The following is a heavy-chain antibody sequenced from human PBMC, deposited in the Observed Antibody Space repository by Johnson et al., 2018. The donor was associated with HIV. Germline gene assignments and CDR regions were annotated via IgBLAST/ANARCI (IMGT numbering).Heavy chain of an antibody. D-gene: IGHD3-22*01. CDR1: GFTFSDYY. V-gene: IGHV3-11*01. J-gene: IGHJ3*02. Sequence: QVQLVESGGGLVKPGGSLRLSCAASGFTFSDYYMSWIRQAPGKGLEWVSYISSGGSTIYYADYVQGRFTISRDNSKNTLYLQMNSLRAEDTAVYYCAKDYYYDSSGYFLTCAFDIWGQGTMVTVSS. CDR2: ISSGGSTI. CDR3: AKDYYYDSSGYFLTCAFDI.